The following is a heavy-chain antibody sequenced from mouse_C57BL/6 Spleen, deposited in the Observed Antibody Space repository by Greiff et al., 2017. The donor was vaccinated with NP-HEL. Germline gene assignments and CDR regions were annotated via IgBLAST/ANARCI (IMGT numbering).Heavy chain of an antibody. Sequence: EVMLVESGGGLVQPGGSLKLSCAASGFTFSDYYMYWVRQTPEKRLEWVAYISNGGGSTYYPDNVKDRFTIALDNAKTTLYLQMSRLKSEDTAMYYCARQGYDYYFDYWGQGTTLTVSS. V-gene: IGHV5-12*01. CDR3: ARQGYDYYFDY. J-gene: IGHJ2*01. D-gene: IGHD2-4*01. CDR2: ISNGGGST. CDR1: GFTFSDYY.